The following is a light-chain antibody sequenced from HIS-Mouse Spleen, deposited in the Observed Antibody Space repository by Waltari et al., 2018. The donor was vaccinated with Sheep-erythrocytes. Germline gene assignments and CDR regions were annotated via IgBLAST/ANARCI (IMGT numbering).Light chain of an antibody. V-gene: IGLV2-14*01. CDR2: EVS. Sequence: QSALTQPASVSGSPGQSITISRPGTSSAAGGYNYVSWYQQHPGKAPKLMIYEVSNRPSGVSNRFSGSKSGSTASLTISGLQAEDEADYYCSSYTSSSTWVFGGGTKLTVL. CDR3: SSYTSSSTWV. J-gene: IGLJ3*02. CDR1: SSAAGGYNY.